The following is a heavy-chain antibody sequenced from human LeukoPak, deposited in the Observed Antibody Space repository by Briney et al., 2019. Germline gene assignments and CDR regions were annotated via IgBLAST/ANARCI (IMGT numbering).Heavy chain of an antibody. D-gene: IGHD3-22*01. V-gene: IGHV3-64D*09. J-gene: IGHJ4*02. CDR3: VKAILFGSVSCYAD. Sequence: GGSLRLSCSASGFTFSNFPMHWVRQAPGKGLEYVSAVSSDGGSTHYADSVRGRFTISRDNSKNTLSLQMGSLRAEDTAVYYCVKAILFGSVSCYADWGQGTLVTVSS. CDR2: VSSDGGST. CDR1: GFTFSNFP.